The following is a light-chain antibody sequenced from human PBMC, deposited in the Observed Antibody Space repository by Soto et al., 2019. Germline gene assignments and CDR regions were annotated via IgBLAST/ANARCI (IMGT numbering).Light chain of an antibody. V-gene: IGKV3-20*01. J-gene: IGKJ5*01. CDR3: QQSGSSIT. Sequence: EIVLTQSPGTLSSSPGERATLSCRASQSVSSSYLAWYQQKPGQAPRLLIYGASSRATGIPDRFSGSGSGTDFTLTISRLEPEDFAVYYCQQSGSSITFGQGTRLEIK. CDR1: QSVSSSY. CDR2: GAS.